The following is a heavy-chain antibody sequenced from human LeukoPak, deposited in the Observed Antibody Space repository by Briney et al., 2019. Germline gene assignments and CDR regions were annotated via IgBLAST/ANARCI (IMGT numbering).Heavy chain of an antibody. V-gene: IGHV1-69*01. CDR3: AKGLSSSWYSNYYFDY. CDR2: IIPIFGTA. D-gene: IGHD6-13*01. J-gene: IGHJ4*02. Sequence: ASVKVSCKASGGTFSSYAISWVRQAPGQGLEWMGGIIPIFGTANYAQKFQGRVTITADESTSTAYMELSSLRSEDTAVYYCAKGLSSSWYSNYYFDYWGQGTLVTVSS. CDR1: GGTFSSYA.